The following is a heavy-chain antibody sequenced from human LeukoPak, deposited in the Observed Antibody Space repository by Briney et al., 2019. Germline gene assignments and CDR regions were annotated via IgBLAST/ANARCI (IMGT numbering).Heavy chain of an antibody. J-gene: IGHJ4*02. D-gene: IGHD3-22*01. CDR2: IYTSGST. CDR1: GGSISSYY. V-gene: IGHV4-4*07. CDR3: ARAGHYYDSSGQYYFDY. Sequence: SETLSLTCTVSGGSISSYYWSWIRQPAGKGLEWIGRIYTSGSTNYNPSLKSRVTMSVATSKNQFSLKLSSVTAADTAVYYCARAGHYYDSSGQYYFDYWGQGTLVTVSS.